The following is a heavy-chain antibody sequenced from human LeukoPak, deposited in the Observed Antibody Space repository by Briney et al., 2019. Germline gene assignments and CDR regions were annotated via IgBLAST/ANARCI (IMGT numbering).Heavy chain of an antibody. CDR2: IYHSGST. D-gene: IGHD3-16*01. V-gene: IGHV4-38-2*01. Sequence: SETLSLTCAVSGYSISSGYYWGWLRQPPGKGLEWIGSIYHSGSTYYNTSLKSRVTISVDTSKNQFSLKLSSVTAADTAVYYCATTTIGGVNWFDPWGQGTLVAVSS. CDR3: ATTTIGGVNWFDP. J-gene: IGHJ5*02. CDR1: GYSISSGYY.